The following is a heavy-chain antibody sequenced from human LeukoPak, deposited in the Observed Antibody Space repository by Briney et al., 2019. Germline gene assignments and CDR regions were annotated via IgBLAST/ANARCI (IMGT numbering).Heavy chain of an antibody. V-gene: IGHV4-34*01. CDR2: INRSGGT. D-gene: IGHD2-15*01. CDR1: GGSFSGHY. Sequence: PSETLSLTCAVYGGSFSGHYWSWIRQPPGKGLEWIGEINRSGGTVYNPSLKSRVTISADTSKKQFSLKLSSVTAADTAVYYCAESDSSQIPDHWGQGTLVTVSS. CDR3: AESDSSQIPDH. J-gene: IGHJ4*02.